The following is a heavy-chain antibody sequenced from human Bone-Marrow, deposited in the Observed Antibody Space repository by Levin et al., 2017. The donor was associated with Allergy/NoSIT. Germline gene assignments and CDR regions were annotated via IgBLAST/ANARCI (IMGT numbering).Heavy chain of an antibody. Sequence: GESLKISCKASGYTFTSYYMHWVRQAPGQGLEWMGIINPSGGSTSYPQQFQGRVTMTRDTSTRTVYMELSSLRSEDTAVYYCGRDRYSSSSQYARGYHYYGMDVWGHGTTVTVSS. CDR1: GYTFTSYY. V-gene: IGHV1-46*01. D-gene: IGHD6-6*01. CDR3: GRDRYSSSSQYARGYHYYGMDV. J-gene: IGHJ6*02. CDR2: INPSGGST.